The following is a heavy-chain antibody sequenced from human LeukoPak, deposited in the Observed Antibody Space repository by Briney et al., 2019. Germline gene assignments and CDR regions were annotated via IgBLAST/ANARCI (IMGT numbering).Heavy chain of an antibody. J-gene: IGHJ4*02. CDR3: ARDLGPGGDEYYFDY. D-gene: IGHD2-21*02. CDR1: GYTFTGYY. Sequence: GASVTVSCKASGYTFTGYYMHWVRQAPGQGLEWMGWINPNSGGTNYAQKFQGRVTMTRDTSISTAYMELSRLRSDDTAVYYCARDLGPGGDEYYFDYRGQGTLVTVSS. V-gene: IGHV1-2*02. CDR2: INPNSGGT.